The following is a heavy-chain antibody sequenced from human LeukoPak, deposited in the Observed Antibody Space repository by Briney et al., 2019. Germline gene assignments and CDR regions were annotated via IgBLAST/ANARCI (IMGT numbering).Heavy chain of an antibody. J-gene: IGHJ4*02. CDR1: GFTFSNAW. CDR2: IKTKGEGGTV. Sequence: GGSLRLSCAASGFTFSNAWMTWVRQAQGKGLEWVGRIKTKGEGGTVDYAAPVKGRFTISRDDSKNTLYLQMNSLKTEDTAIYYCMSDLDNWGQGTLVSVSS. CDR3: MSDLDN. V-gene: IGHV3-15*01.